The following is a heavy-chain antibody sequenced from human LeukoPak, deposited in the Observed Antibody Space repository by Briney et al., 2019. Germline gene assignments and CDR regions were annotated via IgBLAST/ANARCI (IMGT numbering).Heavy chain of an antibody. Sequence: SETLSLTCTVSGGSISSYYWSWIRQPPGKGLEWIGYIYYSGSANYNPSLKSRVTISVDTSKNQFSLKLSSVTAADTAVYYCARGGREYYFDYWGQGTLVTVSS. CDR1: GGSISSYY. CDR3: ARGGREYYFDY. J-gene: IGHJ4*02. V-gene: IGHV4-59*01. CDR2: IYYSGSA. D-gene: IGHD3-10*01.